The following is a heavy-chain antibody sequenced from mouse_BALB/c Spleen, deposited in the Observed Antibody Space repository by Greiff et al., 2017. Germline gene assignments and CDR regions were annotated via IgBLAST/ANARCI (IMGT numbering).Heavy chain of an antibody. CDR3: ARYYDYDAEAYYAMDY. D-gene: IGHD2-4*01. CDR1: GYNFTSYW. Sequence: VQLQQPGAELVKPGTSVKLSCKASGYNFTSYWINWVKLRPGQGLEWIGDIYPGSGSTNYNEKFKSKATLTVDTSSSTAYMQLSSLASEDSALYYCARYYDYDAEAYYAMDYWGQGTSVTVSS. V-gene: IGHV1-55*01. J-gene: IGHJ4*01. CDR2: IYPGSGST.